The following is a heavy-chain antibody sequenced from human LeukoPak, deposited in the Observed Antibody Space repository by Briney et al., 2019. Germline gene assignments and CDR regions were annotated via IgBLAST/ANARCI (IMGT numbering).Heavy chain of an antibody. CDR2: IYHSGST. J-gene: IGHJ6*03. Sequence: SETLSLTCAVSGDSISSPNWWSWVRQSPGKGLEWIGEIYHSGSTNYNPSLQSRVTISLDTSKNQFSLELSSVTAADTALYYCARYYYYYMDVWGKGTTVTVAS. V-gene: IGHV4-4*02. CDR1: GDSISSPNW. CDR3: ARYYYYYMDV.